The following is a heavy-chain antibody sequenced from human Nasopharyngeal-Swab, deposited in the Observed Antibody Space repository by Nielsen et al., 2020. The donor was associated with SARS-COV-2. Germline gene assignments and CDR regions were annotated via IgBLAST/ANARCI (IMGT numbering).Heavy chain of an antibody. D-gene: IGHD3-16*02. CDR2: IYYSGTT. V-gene: IGHV4-39*01. Sequence: WIRQPPGKGLEWIGSIYYSGTTYYNPSLKSRVTISVDTSKNQFSLKLSSVTAADTAVYYCARQPGNYDYVWGSYRPDGAFDFWGQGTMGTVSS. J-gene: IGHJ3*01. CDR3: ARQPGNYDYVWGSYRPDGAFDF.